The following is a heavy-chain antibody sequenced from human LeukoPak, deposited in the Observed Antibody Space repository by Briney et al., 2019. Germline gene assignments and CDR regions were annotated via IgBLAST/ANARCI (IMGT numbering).Heavy chain of an antibody. CDR3: ARDGDPYYDILTGYSEKYYFDY. D-gene: IGHD3-9*01. Sequence: QAGGSLRLSCAVSGFSLSSYWMSWLRQAQGKELEWVANIKQDGSEKYYVDSVKGRFTISRDNAKNSLYLQMNSLRAEDTAVYYCARDGDPYYDILTGYSEKYYFDYWGQGTLVTVSS. J-gene: IGHJ4*02. V-gene: IGHV3-7*01. CDR2: IKQDGSEK. CDR1: GFSLSSYW.